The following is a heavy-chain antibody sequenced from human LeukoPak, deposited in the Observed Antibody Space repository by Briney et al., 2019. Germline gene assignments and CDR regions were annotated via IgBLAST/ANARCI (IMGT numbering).Heavy chain of an antibody. CDR3: ARERVGHRTGQFDQ. D-gene: IGHD1-1*01. CDR2: IYYSGSA. J-gene: IGHJ4*02. CDR1: NDSIRSSY. V-gene: IGHV4-59*01. Sequence: SETLSLTCTVSNDSIRSSYWSWIRQPPGETLEWVGYIYYSGSANYNPSLKDRVSMSVDTSKNQLSLRLNSVTAADTAIYYCARERVGHRTGQFDQWGQGILVTVSS.